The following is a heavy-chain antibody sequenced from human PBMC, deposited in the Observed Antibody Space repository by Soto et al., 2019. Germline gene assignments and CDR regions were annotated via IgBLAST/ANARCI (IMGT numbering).Heavy chain of an antibody. D-gene: IGHD1-26*01. CDR3: ANMGGAIPPYYYYGRDI. Sequence: GGSLRLSCAASGFTFSSHGMHWVRQAPGQGLEWVAVISYDGSDKYYADFVKGRFTISRDNSKNTLYLQMSSLRPEDTALYYCANMGGAIPPYYYYGRDIWGQGTTVTVSS. V-gene: IGHV3-30*18. J-gene: IGHJ6*02. CDR1: GFTFSSHG. CDR2: ISYDGSDK.